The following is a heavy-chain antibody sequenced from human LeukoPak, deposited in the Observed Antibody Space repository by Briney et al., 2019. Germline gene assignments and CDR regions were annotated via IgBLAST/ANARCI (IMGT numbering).Heavy chain of an antibody. V-gene: IGHV3-7*01. CDR1: GFPFSNYW. D-gene: IGHD4-23*01. J-gene: IGHJ5*02. Sequence: GGSLRLSCAASGFPFSNYWMSWVRQAPGKGLEWVANTKEDGGEINYVDSVKGRFTISRDNAKNSLYLYMNSLRVEDTAVYYCARDRGYSTFDNWGQGTLVTVSS. CDR3: ARDRGYSTFDN. CDR2: TKEDGGEI.